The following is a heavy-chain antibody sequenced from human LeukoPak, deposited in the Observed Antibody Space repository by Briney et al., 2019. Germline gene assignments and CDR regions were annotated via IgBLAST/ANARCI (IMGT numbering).Heavy chain of an antibody. CDR1: GYLFTSYW. D-gene: IGHD1-26*01. CDR2: IDPSDSYT. Sequence: GAALEISWKGSGYLFTSYWISWGRQMPGKGLEWMGRIDPSDSYTNYSPSFQGHVTISADKSISTAYLQWSSLKASDTAMYYCARQSGTQIDYWGQGTLVTVSS. V-gene: IGHV5-10-1*01. CDR3: ARQSGTQIDY. J-gene: IGHJ4*02.